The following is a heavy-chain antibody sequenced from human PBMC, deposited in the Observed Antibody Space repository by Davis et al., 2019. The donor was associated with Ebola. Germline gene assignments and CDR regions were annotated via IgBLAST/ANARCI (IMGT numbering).Heavy chain of an antibody. CDR1: GDSVSSAG. CDR2: TYYSSEWYN. D-gene: IGHD5-12*01. J-gene: IGHJ6*04. Sequence: HSQTLSLTCAISGDSVSSAGWNWIRQSPSRGLEWLGRTYYSSEWYNHYAVSVRSRITINPDTSKNQFSLQLNSVTPEDTAVYYCARGWLRTGLDVWGKGTTVTVSS. V-gene: IGHV6-1*01. CDR3: ARGWLRTGLDV.